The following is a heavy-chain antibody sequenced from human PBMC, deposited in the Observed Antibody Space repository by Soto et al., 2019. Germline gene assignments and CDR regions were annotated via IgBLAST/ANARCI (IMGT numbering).Heavy chain of an antibody. CDR2: ISYDGSNK. CDR1: GFTFSSYA. V-gene: IGHV3-30-3*01. CDR3: ARYPISVVVVAAIAFDI. Sequence: QVQLVESGGGVVQPGTSLRLSCAASGFTFSSYAVHWVRQAPGKGLEWVAVISYDGSNKYYADSVKGRFTISRDNSKNTLYLQMNSLRAEDTAVDYCARYPISVVVVAAIAFDIWGQGTMVTVSS. J-gene: IGHJ3*02. D-gene: IGHD2-15*01.